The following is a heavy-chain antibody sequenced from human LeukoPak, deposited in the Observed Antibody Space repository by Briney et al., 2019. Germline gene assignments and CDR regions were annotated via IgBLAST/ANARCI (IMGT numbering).Heavy chain of an antibody. CDR3: ARGGGWFGEFSHFDY. V-gene: IGHV1-18*04. J-gene: IGHJ4*02. CDR2: ISAYNGNT. Sequence: AASVKVSCKASGYTFTGYYMHWVRQAPGQGLEWMGWISAYNGNTNYAQKLQGRVTMTTDTSTSTAYMELRSLRSDDTAVYYCARGGGWFGEFSHFDYWGQGTLVTVSS. D-gene: IGHD3-10*01. CDR1: GYTFTGYY.